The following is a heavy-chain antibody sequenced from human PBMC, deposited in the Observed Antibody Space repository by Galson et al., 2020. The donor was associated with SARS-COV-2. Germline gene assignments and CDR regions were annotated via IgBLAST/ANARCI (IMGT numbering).Heavy chain of an antibody. V-gene: IGHV3-23*01. Sequence: GGSLRLYCAASGFTFSSYAMSWVRQAPGKGLEWVSAISGSGGSTYYADSVKGRFTISRDNSKNTLYLQMNSLRAEDTAVYYCAKDGGNYDHVDYWAREPWSPSPQ. CDR3: AKDGGNYDHVDY. D-gene: IGHD4-4*01. CDR1: GFTFSSYA. CDR2: ISGSGGST. J-gene: IGHJ4*02.